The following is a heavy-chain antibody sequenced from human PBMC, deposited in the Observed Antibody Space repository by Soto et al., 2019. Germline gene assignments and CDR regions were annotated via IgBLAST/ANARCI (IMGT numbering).Heavy chain of an antibody. CDR2: ISPDGGST. V-gene: IGHV3-64*01. Sequence: EVQLVESGGGLVQPGGSLRLSCAASGFTFSSYAMHWVRQAPGEKMEYVSAISPDGGSTSYANSVKGRFIISRDNSKNPLYIQMGSLRTEEMAGYYCAKDGPYYYSSESYYGVDYCGQGALVTVSP. CDR3: AKDGPYYYSSESYYGVDY. D-gene: IGHD3-10*01. J-gene: IGHJ4*02. CDR1: GFTFSSYA.